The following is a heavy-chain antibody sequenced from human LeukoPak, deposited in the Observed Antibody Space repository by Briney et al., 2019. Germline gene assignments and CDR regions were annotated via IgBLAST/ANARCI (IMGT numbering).Heavy chain of an antibody. D-gene: IGHD5-12*01. CDR1: KFYFSTYD. Sequence: GGSVRLSCTASKFYFSTYDMNRVRQVPGKGLEWVSYIDTSASTTYYAGSVQGRFTVSRDNAKNSLYLQMTSLRVEDTAFYYCASAHGGSGYDRPFDYWGQGTLVTVSS. CDR2: IDTSASTT. V-gene: IGHV3-48*03. J-gene: IGHJ4*02. CDR3: ASAHGGSGYDRPFDY.